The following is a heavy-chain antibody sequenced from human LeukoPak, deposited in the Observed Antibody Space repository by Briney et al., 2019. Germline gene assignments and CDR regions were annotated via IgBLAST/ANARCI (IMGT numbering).Heavy chain of an antibody. CDR1: GYSISRGYS. D-gene: IGHD3-16*01. Sequence: PSETLSLTCAVSGYSISRGYSWGWIRQPPGKGLEWIVNMYHSESTHYNPSLKSRVTISADTSKNQFSLKLSSVTAADTAVYYCARFDHVWETHGMDAFDLWGQGTMVTVSS. V-gene: IGHV4-38-2*01. CDR3: ARFDHVWETHGMDAFDL. J-gene: IGHJ3*01. CDR2: MYHSEST.